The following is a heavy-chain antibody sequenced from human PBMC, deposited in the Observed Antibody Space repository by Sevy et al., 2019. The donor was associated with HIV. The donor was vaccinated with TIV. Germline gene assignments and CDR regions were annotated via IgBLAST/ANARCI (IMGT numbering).Heavy chain of an antibody. J-gene: IGHJ6*02. V-gene: IGHV1-2*02. CDR2: INPNSGGT. CDR1: GYTFTGYY. D-gene: IGHD2-2*01. Sequence: ASVKVSCKASGYTFTGYYTHWVRQAPGQGLEWMGWINPNSGGTNYAQKFQGRVTMTRDTSISTAYMELSRLRSDDTAVYYCARDRGVYCSSASCYYYYYGMDVWGQGTTVTVSS. CDR3: ARDRGVYCSSASCYYYYYGMDV.